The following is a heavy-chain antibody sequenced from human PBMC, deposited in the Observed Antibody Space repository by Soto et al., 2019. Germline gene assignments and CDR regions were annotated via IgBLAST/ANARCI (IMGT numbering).Heavy chain of an antibody. Sequence: SETLSLTCTVSGGSISSGDYYWSWIRQPPGKGLEWIGYIYYSGSTYYNPSLKSRVTISVDTSKNQFSLKLSSVTAADTAVYYCARGDIVVVPAGGYWFDPRGQGTIGTVS. CDR3: ARGDIVVVPAGGYWFDP. D-gene: IGHD2-2*01. V-gene: IGHV4-30-4*01. CDR1: GGSISSGDYY. CDR2: IYYSGST. J-gene: IGHJ5*02.